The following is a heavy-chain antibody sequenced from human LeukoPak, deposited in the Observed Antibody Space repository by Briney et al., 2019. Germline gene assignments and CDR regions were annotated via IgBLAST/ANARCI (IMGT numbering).Heavy chain of an antibody. V-gene: IGHV3-7*02. CDR1: GFTFTTYW. Sequence: GGSLRLSCAASGFTFTTYWMSWVRQAPGKGLEWVANIKQNGGEKYYVDSVKGRFTISRDNSKNTLYLQMNSLRAEDTAVYYCAKAGQQLGYAYFDYWGQGTLVTVSS. D-gene: IGHD6-13*01. J-gene: IGHJ4*02. CDR2: IKQNGGEK. CDR3: AKAGQQLGYAYFDY.